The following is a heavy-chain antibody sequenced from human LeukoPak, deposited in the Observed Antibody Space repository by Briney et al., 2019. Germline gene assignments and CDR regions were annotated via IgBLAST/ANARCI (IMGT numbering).Heavy chain of an antibody. CDR3: ARGGDKCNYSNWFDP. J-gene: IGHJ5*02. Sequence: GGSLRLSRAASGFTFSSHSMNWVRQAPGKGLEWVSYISSSSSTIYYADSVKGRFTISRGNAKNSMYLQMNSLRAEDTAVYYCARGGDKCNYSNWFDPWGQGTLVTVSS. CDR1: GFTFSSHS. D-gene: IGHD1-7*01. V-gene: IGHV3-48*01. CDR2: ISSSSSTI.